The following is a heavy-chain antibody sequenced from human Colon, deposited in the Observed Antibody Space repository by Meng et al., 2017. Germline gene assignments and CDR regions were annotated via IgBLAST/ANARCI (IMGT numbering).Heavy chain of an antibody. CDR2: NPHRGSS. D-gene: IGHD3-10*01. V-gene: IGHV4-4*02. CDR1: GDSITNHNW. CDR3: LRGSGGSV. J-gene: IGHJ1*01. Sequence: QVHLRESGPALVKPSETLSLTCAVSGDSITNHNWWAWVRQPPGKGMEWIGENPHRGSSAYSPSLKSRVSMSIDKSKNQFSLKLTSVTAADTAVYYCLRGSGGSVWGQGTLVTVSS.